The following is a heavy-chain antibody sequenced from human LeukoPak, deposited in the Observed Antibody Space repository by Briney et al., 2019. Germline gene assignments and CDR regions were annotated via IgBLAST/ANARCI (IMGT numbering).Heavy chain of an antibody. CDR2: ISYDGSNK. J-gene: IGHJ5*02. D-gene: IGHD5-18*01. Sequence: PGGSLRLSCAASGFTFSSYAMHWVRQAPGKGLEWVAVISYDGSNKYYADSVKGRFTISRDNSKNTLYLQMNSLRAEDTAVYYCAKDTAMGNNWFDPWGQGTLVTVYS. CDR1: GFTFSSYA. V-gene: IGHV3-30*04. CDR3: AKDTAMGNNWFDP.